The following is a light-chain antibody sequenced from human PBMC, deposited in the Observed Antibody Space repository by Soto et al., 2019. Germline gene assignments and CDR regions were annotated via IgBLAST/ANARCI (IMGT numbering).Light chain of an antibody. Sequence: QSVLTQPPSVSAAPGQKVTISCSGSSYNIGNNYVSWYQQLPGTAPKLLIYDNNKRPSGIPDRFSGSKSGTSATLGITGLQTGDEADYYCGTWDSSLSAPSYVFGTGTKVTVL. V-gene: IGLV1-51*01. J-gene: IGLJ1*01. CDR3: GTWDSSLSAPSYV. CDR1: SYNIGNNY. CDR2: DNN.